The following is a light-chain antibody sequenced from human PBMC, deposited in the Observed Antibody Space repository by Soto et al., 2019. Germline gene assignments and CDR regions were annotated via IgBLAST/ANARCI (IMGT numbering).Light chain of an antibody. CDR1: QSVSSSS. V-gene: IGKV3-20*01. J-gene: IGKJ1*01. CDR3: QQYGSSPWT. CDR2: GAS. Sequence: EIVLTQSPGTLSLSPGERATLSCRASQSVSSSSLAWYQQKPGQAPRLLIYGASSRATGIPGRFSGSGSGTDFTLTISRLEPEDFALYYCQQYGSSPWTFGQGTKVDIK.